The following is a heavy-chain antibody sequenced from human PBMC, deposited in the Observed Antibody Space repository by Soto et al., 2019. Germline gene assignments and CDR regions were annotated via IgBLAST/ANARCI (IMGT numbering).Heavy chain of an antibody. CDR1: GGTFSSYT. D-gene: IGHD5-18*01. CDR3: ARGQRGYSYGYGDEAIDY. J-gene: IGHJ4*02. CDR2: IIPLLGIA. Sequence: QVQLVQSGAEVKKPGSSVKVSCKASGGTFSSYTISWVRQAPGQGLEWMGRIIPLLGIANYAQKFQGRVTITADKSTSTAYMELSSLRSEDTAVYYCARGQRGYSYGYGDEAIDYWGQGTLVTVSS. V-gene: IGHV1-69*02.